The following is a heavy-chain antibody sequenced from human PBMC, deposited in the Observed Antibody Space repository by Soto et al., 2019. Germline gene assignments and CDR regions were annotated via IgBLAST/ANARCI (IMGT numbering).Heavy chain of an antibody. V-gene: IGHV3-23*01. CDR1: GFTFSSYA. CDR3: AKDKSRGVTVTPDY. CDR2: ISGAGGVT. D-gene: IGHD4-17*01. J-gene: IGHJ4*02. Sequence: EVQLLESGGGLVQPGGSLRLSCAVSGFTFSSYAMSWVRQAPGKGPEWVSSISGAGGVTHYADSVRGRFNISRDNSKNTLYLQMNSLRAEDTAVYYCAKDKSRGVTVTPDYWGQGTLVTVSS.